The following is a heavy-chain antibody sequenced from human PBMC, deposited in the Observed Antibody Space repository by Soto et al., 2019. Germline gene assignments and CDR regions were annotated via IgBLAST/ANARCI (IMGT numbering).Heavy chain of an antibody. CDR2: ISAYTGNT. CDR1: GYIFNSFG. V-gene: IGHV1-18*01. D-gene: IGHD4-17*01. Sequence: SVKVSCKASGYIFNSFGISWVRQAPGQGLEWMGWISAYTGNTKYAQNFQGRVTMTTDTSTSTAYMELRSLRSDDTAVYYCARRWTTGEIDYWGQGTLVTVSS. J-gene: IGHJ4*02. CDR3: ARRWTTGEIDY.